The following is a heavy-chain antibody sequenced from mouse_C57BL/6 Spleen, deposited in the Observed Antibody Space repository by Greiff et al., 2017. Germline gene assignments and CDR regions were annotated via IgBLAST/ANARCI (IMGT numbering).Heavy chain of an antibody. D-gene: IGHD2-13*01. J-gene: IGHJ3*01. Sequence: EVKLLQSGPGLAKPSQSLSLSCSVTGYSITSDYWNWIRKFPGNKLEYMGYISYSGSTYYNPSPKSRKSISRDTTKNQYDQQLNSVTTEETSTVYDARGEGEFAYWGQGTTVTVSA. CDR1: GYSITSDY. CDR3: ARGEGEFAY. CDR2: ISYSGST. V-gene: IGHV3-8*01.